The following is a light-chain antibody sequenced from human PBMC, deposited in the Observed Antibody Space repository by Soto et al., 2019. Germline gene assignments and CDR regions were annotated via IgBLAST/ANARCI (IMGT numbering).Light chain of an antibody. CDR1: SSDIGAYKF. CDR3: SSHGGTNNPLV. Sequence: QSALTQPPSASGSPGQSVAISCTGTSSDIGAYKFVSWYQQHPGKAPKLLIYDVSRRPSGVPDRFSGSKSDNTATLIVSGLQAEDEADYYCSSHGGTNNPLVFGTGTKLTVL. V-gene: IGLV2-8*01. CDR2: DVS. J-gene: IGLJ1*01.